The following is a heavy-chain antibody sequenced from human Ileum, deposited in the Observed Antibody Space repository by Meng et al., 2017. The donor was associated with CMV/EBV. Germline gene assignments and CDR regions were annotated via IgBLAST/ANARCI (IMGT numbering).Heavy chain of an antibody. D-gene: IGHD4-11*01. J-gene: IGHJ4*02. CDR3: AKATDFDS. V-gene: IGHV3-23*01. CDR2: IRVDGET. CDR1: GFTFNTYA. Sequence: GESLKISCTASGFTFNTYALNWVRRAPGKGLEWVSGIRVDGETFYAGSVKGRFTISRDDSKNTLYLQMNSLRGEDTALYYCAKATDFDSWGQGTLVTVSS.